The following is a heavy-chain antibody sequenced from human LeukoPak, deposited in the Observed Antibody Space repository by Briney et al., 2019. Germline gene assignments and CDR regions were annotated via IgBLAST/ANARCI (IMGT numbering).Heavy chain of an antibody. D-gene: IGHD4-17*01. V-gene: IGHV1-46*01. CDR3: AKRGSTVTTLWYFDY. J-gene: IGHJ4*02. Sequence: EASVKVSCKASGYIFINYYIHWVRQAPGQGLEWMGVINPSDGSTNYAQKYQDRVTMTRDTSTRTVYMQLSSLRAEDTAVYYCAKRGSTVTTLWYFDYWGQGTLVTVSS. CDR2: INPSDGST. CDR1: GYIFINYY.